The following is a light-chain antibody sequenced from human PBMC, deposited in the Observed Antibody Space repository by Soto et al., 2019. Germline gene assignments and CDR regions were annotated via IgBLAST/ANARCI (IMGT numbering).Light chain of an antibody. CDR3: QQYNSYSPT. J-gene: IGKJ1*01. CDR2: KAS. Sequence: DIQMTQSPSTLSASVGDRVTITCRASQSISSWLAWYQQKPGKAPKLLIYKASSLESGVPSRFSGSGSGTEFTLTISSLQPDDFATSYCQQYNSYSPTVGQGTKVDIK. V-gene: IGKV1-5*03. CDR1: QSISSW.